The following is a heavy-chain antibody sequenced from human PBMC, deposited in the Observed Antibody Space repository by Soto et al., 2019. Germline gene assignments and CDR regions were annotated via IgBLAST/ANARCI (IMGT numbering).Heavy chain of an antibody. Sequence: GESLKISCAASGFTFSSYWMHWVRQAPGKGLVWVSRINSDGSSTSYADSVRGRFTISRDNAKNTLYLQMNSLSAEDTAVYYGASGGDIVATITFAFDIWGQGTMVTVSS. V-gene: IGHV3-74*01. CDR1: GFTFSSYW. J-gene: IGHJ3*02. D-gene: IGHD5-12*01. CDR3: ASGGDIVATITFAFDI. CDR2: INSDGSST.